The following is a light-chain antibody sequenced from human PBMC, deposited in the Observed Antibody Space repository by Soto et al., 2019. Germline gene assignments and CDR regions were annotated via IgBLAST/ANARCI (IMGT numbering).Light chain of an antibody. V-gene: IGLV1-44*01. CDR3: AAWDDSLLGVV. CDR2: SND. J-gene: IGLJ2*01. CDR1: RSSIGSNT. Sequence: QPVLTQPPSASGTPGQTVTISCSGTRSSIGSNTVNWYQQFPGTAPKLLIYSNDLRPSGVPDRISGSKSGTSASLAISGLQSEDEADYYCAAWDDSLLGVVFGGGTQLTVL.